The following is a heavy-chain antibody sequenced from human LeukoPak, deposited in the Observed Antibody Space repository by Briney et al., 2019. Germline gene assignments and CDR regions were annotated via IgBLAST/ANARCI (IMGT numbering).Heavy chain of an antibody. CDR2: ISSSGSTI. J-gene: IGHJ4*02. CDR3: ARGLRFLEWLSYYFDY. Sequence: GGSLRLSCAASGFTFSDYYMSWIRQAPGKGLEWVSYISSSGSTIYYADSVKGRFTISRDNAKNSLYLQMNSLGAEDTAVYYCARGLRFLEWLSYYFDYWGQGTLVTVSS. CDR1: GFTFSDYY. D-gene: IGHD3-3*01. V-gene: IGHV3-11*04.